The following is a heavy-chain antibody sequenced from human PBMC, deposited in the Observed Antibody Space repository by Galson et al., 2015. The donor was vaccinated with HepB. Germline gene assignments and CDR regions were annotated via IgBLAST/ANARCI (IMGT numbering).Heavy chain of an antibody. V-gene: IGHV3-21*01. D-gene: IGHD5-18*01. CDR2: ISSSSSYI. CDR1: GFTFSTYS. CDR3: ARDLQRPRDTWIQLWVLYGVDV. Sequence: SLRLSCAASGFTFSTYSMNWVRQAPGKGLEWVSSISSSSSYIYYADSVKGRFTISRDNAKNSLYLQMNSLLAEDTAVYYFARDLQRPRDTWIQLWVLYGVDVWGQGTTVTVSS. J-gene: IGHJ6*02.